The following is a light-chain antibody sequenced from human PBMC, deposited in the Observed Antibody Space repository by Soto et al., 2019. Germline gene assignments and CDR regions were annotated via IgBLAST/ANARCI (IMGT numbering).Light chain of an antibody. Sequence: QSARTQPASVSGSPGQSITISCTGTSSDVGGYNYVSWYQQHPGKAPKLMIYEVSNRPSGVSNRFSGSKSGSTASLTISGLQAEDEADYYCSSFTNTNTGVFGGGTKLTVL. CDR2: EVS. J-gene: IGLJ3*02. V-gene: IGLV2-14*01. CDR3: SSFTNTNTGV. CDR1: SSDVGGYNY.